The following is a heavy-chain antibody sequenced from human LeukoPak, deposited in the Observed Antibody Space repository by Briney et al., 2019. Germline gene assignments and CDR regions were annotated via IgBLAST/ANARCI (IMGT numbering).Heavy chain of an antibody. D-gene: IGHD3-10*01. CDR3: AGSVVRGVIDY. Sequence: PSQTLSLTCTVSGGSISSDSYSWSWIRQPAGKELEFIGRLFTSGNTNYNPSLKSRFTISLDTSKNQFSLMLRSVTAADTAVYYCAGSVVRGVIDYWGQGTLVTVSS. CDR1: GGSISSDSYS. CDR2: LFTSGNT. V-gene: IGHV4-61*02. J-gene: IGHJ4*02.